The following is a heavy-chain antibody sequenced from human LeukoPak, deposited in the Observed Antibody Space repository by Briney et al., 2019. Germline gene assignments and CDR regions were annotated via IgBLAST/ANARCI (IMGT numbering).Heavy chain of an antibody. CDR3: ARHLYGDYGPFDY. V-gene: IGHV4-39*01. J-gene: IGHJ4*02. CDR1: GGSISSSGYY. D-gene: IGHD4-17*01. Sequence: PSETLSLACTVSGGSISSSGYYWGWIRQPPGKWLEWVGSIYYSGSTYYNPSLKSRVTISVDTSKNQFSLKVSSVTAADTALYYCARHLYGDYGPFDYWGQGTLVTVSS. CDR2: IYYSGST.